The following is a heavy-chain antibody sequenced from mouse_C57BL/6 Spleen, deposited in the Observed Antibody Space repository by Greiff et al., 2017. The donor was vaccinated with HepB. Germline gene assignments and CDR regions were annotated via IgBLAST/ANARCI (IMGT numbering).Heavy chain of an antibody. CDR3: ARQGYVSSYAMDY. Sequence: VKLMESGPGLVAPSQSLSITCTVSGFSLTSYGVHWVRQPPGKGLEWLVVIWSDGSTTYNSALKSRLSISKDNSKSQVFLKMNSLQTDATAMYYCARQGYVSSYAMDYWGQGTSVTVSS. CDR2: IWSDGST. D-gene: IGHD1-1*01. CDR1: GFSLTSYG. V-gene: IGHV2-6-1*01. J-gene: IGHJ4*01.